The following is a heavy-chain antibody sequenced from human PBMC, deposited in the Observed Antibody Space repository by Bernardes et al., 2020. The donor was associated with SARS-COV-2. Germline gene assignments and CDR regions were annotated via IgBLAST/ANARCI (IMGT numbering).Heavy chain of an antibody. CDR1: GTSISSTGLY. V-gene: IGHV4-31*03. D-gene: IGHD3-9*01. CDR2: IHYSGSS. CDR3: ASSGNYDILTGYSAYYSAYNYYGLDV. J-gene: IGHJ6*02. Sequence: TLSLTCTASGTSISSTGLYWTWIRQHPGKGLEWIGYIHYSGSSSSNASLKSRLTISLDTSKNQFSLKLSSVSAADTAVYYCASSGNYDILTGYSAYYSAYNYYGLDVWGQGTTVTVSS.